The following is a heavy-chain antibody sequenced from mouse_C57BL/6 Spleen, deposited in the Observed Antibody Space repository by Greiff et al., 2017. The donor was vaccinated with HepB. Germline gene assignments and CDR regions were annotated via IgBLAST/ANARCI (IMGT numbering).Heavy chain of an antibody. D-gene: IGHD1-1*01. J-gene: IGHJ2*01. V-gene: IGHV1-39*01. CDR3: ARGAGIYYYGSTHYFDY. Sequence: EVQLQQSGPELVKPGASVKISCKASGYSFTDYNMNWVKQSNGKSLEWIGVINPNYGTTSYNQKFKGKATLTVDQSSSTAYMQLNSLTSEDSAVYYWARGAGIYYYGSTHYFDYWGQGTTLTVSS. CDR2: INPNYGTT. CDR1: GYSFTDYN.